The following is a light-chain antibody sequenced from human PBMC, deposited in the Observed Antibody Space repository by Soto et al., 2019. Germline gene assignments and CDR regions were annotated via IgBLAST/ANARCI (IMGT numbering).Light chain of an antibody. CDR3: QSADSRGTYV. J-gene: IGLJ1*01. CDR2: KDS. CDR1: ALPKKY. V-gene: IGLV3-25*03. Sequence: SYELTQPPSVSVSPGQTARITCSGDALPKKYAYWYQQKPGQAPVAVIYKDSERPSGIPERFSGSSSGTTVTLTISGVQAEDEADYYCQSADSRGTYVFGPGTKLTVL.